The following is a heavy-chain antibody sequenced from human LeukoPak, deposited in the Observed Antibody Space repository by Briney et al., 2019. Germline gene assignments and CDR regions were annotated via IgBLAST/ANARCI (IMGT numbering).Heavy chain of an antibody. CDR3: ARLIKTSSIAAAEDGWFKP. J-gene: IGHJ5*02. CDR2: IYYSGST. CDR1: GGSISSYY. Sequence: PSETLSLTCTVSGGSISSYYWSWIRQPPGKGLEWIGYIYYSGSTNYNPSLKSRVTISVDTSKNQFSLKLSSVTAADTAVYYCARLIKTSSIAAAEDGWFKPWGQGTLVPVSS. V-gene: IGHV4-59*08. D-gene: IGHD6-13*01.